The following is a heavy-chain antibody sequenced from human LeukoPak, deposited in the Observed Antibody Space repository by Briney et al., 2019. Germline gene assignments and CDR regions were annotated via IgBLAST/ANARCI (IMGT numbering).Heavy chain of an antibody. CDR1: GGSISSYY. V-gene: IGHV4-59*08. D-gene: IGHD3-10*01. J-gene: IGHJ6*03. CDR3: ARASGRNYYYYMDV. CDR2: IYYSGST. Sequence: SETLSLTCTVSGGSISSYYWSWIRQPPGKGLEWIGYIYYSGSTNYNPSLKSRVTISVDTSKNQFSLKLSSVTAADTAVYYCARASGRNYYYYMDVWGKGTTVTVSS.